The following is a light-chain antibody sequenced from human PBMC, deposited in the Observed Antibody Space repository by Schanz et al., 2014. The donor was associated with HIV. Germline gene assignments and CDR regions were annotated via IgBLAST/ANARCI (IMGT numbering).Light chain of an antibody. CDR3: QQADSFPPT. J-gene: IGKJ4*01. CDR1: QSVSNN. CDR2: DAS. V-gene: IGKV3-11*01. Sequence: EIVLTQSPATLSLSPGERATLSCRASQSVSNNLAWYQQTPGRPPRLLIYDASYRATGIPARFTGSGSGTDFTLTISSLEPEDFAAYYCQQADSFPPTFGGGTKVEI.